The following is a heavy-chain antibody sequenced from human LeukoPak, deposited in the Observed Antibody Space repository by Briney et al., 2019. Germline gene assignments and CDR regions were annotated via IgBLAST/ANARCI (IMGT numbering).Heavy chain of an antibody. CDR3: AKGLSMIRGINNLFDY. CDR2: ISGSGGST. CDR1: GFTFSSYW. V-gene: IGHV3-23*01. J-gene: IGHJ4*02. D-gene: IGHD3-10*01. Sequence: GGSLRLSCAASGFTFSSYWMHWVRQAPGKGLEWVSAISGSGGSTYYADSVKGRFTVSRDNSKNTLYLQMNSLRAEDTAVYYCAKGLSMIRGINNLFDYWGQGTLVTVSS.